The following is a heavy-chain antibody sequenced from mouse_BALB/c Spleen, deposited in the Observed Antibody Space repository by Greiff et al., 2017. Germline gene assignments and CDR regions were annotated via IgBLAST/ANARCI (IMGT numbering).Heavy chain of an antibody. CDR3: ARAPGGYDEIYYAMDY. Sequence: EVMLVESGGGLVQPGGSLRLSCATSGFTFTDYYMSWVRQPPGKALEWLGFIRNKANGYTTEYSASVKGRFTISRDNSQSILYLQMNTLRAEDSATYYCARAPGGYDEIYYAMDYWGQGTSVTVSS. V-gene: IGHV7-3*02. CDR2: IRNKANGYTT. CDR1: GFTFTDYY. D-gene: IGHD2-2*01. J-gene: IGHJ4*01.